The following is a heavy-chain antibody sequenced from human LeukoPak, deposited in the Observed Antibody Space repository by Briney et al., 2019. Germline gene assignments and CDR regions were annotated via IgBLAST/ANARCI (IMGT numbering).Heavy chain of an antibody. Sequence: GGSLRLSCAASEFTFGDYAISWVRQAPGKGLEWLGFIRSKDNDGTTDYAASVKGRFIISRDDSKSVAYLEMNDLKIEDTAVYYCTRDRWGGGYISRGMDVWGKGTTVTISS. CDR1: EFTFGDYA. J-gene: IGHJ6*04. V-gene: IGHV3-49*04. CDR2: IRSKDNDGTT. CDR3: TRDRWGGGYISRGMDV. D-gene: IGHD5-12*01.